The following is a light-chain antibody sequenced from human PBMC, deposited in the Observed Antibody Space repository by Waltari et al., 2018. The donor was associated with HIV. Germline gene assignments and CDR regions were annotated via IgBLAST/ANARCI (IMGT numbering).Light chain of an antibody. CDR1: QSVYSY. V-gene: IGKV3-11*01. Sequence: EVVLTQSPATLSLSPGERVTLSCRASQSVYSYLAWYQQKPGQAPRLLIYDASNRATGIPARFSGSGSGTDFTLTISSLEPEDFAMYYCQQRSTWPRTFGQGTKVENK. CDR2: DAS. J-gene: IGKJ1*01. CDR3: QQRSTWPRT.